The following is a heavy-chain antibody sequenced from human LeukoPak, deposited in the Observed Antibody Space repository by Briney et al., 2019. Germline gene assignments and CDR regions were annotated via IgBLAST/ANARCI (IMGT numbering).Heavy chain of an antibody. D-gene: IGHD3-10*01. CDR2: ISGSGGST. CDR3: AKKTTTMLRGGFDY. V-gene: IGHV3-23*01. J-gene: IGHJ4*02. Sequence: PGGSLRLSCAASVFTFSSYAMSWVRQAPGEGLEWVSAISGSGGSTYYADSARGRFTISRDNSKNTLYLQMNSLRAEDTAVYYCAKKTTTMLRGGFDYWGQGTLVTGSS. CDR1: VFTFSSYA.